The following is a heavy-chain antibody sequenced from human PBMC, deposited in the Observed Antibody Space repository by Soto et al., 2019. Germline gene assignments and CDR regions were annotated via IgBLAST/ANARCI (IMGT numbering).Heavy chain of an antibody. CDR2: ISGSGGST. J-gene: IGHJ2*01. V-gene: IGHV3-23*01. CDR1: GFTFSSYA. CDR3: AKGLGYPGDAEKTDYWYFDL. Sequence: GGSLRLSCAASGFTFSSYAMSWVRQAPGKGLEWVSAISGSGGSTYYADSVKGRFTISRDNSKNTLYLQMNSLRAEDTAVYYCAKGLGYPGDAEKTDYWYFDLWGRGTLVTVSS. D-gene: IGHD7-27*01.